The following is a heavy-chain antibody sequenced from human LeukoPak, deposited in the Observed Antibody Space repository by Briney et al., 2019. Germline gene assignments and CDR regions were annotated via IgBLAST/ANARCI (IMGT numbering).Heavy chain of an antibody. V-gene: IGHV3-7*05. J-gene: IGHJ4*02. D-gene: IGHD6-19*01. CDR1: GFTFSSSW. Sequence: GGSLRLSCAASGFTFSSSWMNWVRQAPGKGLEWVANIKEDGSEKYYVDSVKGRFTISRDNAKNSLYLQLNSLRAEDTAVYYCASQFWWAAVTGTALDCWGQGTLVTVSS. CDR2: IKEDGSEK. CDR3: ASQFWWAAVTGTALDC.